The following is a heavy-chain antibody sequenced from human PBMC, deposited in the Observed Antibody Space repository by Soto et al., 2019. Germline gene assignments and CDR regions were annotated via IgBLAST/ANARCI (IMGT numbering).Heavy chain of an antibody. CDR1: GGSINSGGYS. D-gene: IGHD3-22*01. CDR2: IYHTGTT. Sequence: QLHLQESGSGLVKPSQTLSLTCTVSGGSINSGGYSWTWIRQPPGKGLEWIGFIYHTGTTYYNPSLTSRVTISGDRSKNQFSPKLNAVTAADTAVYYCARVVIYYDSSGSSWFDPWGQGALVTVSS. CDR3: ARVVIYYDSSGSSWFDP. V-gene: IGHV4-30-2*01. J-gene: IGHJ5*02.